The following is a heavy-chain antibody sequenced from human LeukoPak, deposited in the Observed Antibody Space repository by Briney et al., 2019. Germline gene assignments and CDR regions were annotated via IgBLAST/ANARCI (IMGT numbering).Heavy chain of an antibody. J-gene: IGHJ4*02. V-gene: IGHV3-23*01. CDR1: GFTFSSYA. Sequence: GGSLRLSCAASGFTFSSYAMSWVRQAPGKGLEWVSSISGSGGNTFYADSVKGRFTISRDNSKNTLYLQMNSLRAEDTALYYCAKRGASGSSYRGFDSWGQGTLVTVSS. D-gene: IGHD3-10*01. CDR3: AKRGASGSSYRGFDS. CDR2: ISGSGGNT.